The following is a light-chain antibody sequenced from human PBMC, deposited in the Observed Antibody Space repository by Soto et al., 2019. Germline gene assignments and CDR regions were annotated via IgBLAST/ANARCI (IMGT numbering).Light chain of an antibody. CDR1: SSNIGAGYD. Sequence: QSVLTQPPSVYGAPGQRVTISCTGSSSNIGAGYDVHWYQQLPGTAPKLLIYDNSNRPSGVPDRFSGSKSGTSASLAITGLQAEDEADYYCQSYDGSLSGWVFGGGTKLTVL. J-gene: IGLJ3*02. CDR3: QSYDGSLSGWV. CDR2: DNS. V-gene: IGLV1-40*01.